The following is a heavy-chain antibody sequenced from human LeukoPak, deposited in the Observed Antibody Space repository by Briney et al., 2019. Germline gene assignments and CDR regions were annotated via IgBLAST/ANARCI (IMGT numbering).Heavy chain of an antibody. CDR3: TRDRGTYNWFDP. J-gene: IGHJ5*02. Sequence: PGGSLRLSCVASGFTFSGSAVHWVRQSSGKGLEWVGHIDKKDNLYATAYAESVKGRFTISRGDSKDTAFLHMDSLKTEDTALYYCTRDRGTYNWFDPWGQGTLVTVSS. CDR2: IDKKDNLYAT. D-gene: IGHD2-15*01. V-gene: IGHV3-73*01. CDR1: GFTFSGSA.